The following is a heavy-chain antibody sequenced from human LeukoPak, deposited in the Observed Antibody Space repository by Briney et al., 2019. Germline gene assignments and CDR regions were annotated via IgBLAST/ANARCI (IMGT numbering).Heavy chain of an antibody. V-gene: IGHV3-43*01. J-gene: IGHJ6*03. CDR1: GFTFDKYT. CDR2: ISWDGRSP. D-gene: IGHD3-10*01. CDR3: TKETAFYYSSGSSFYMDI. Sequence: GGSLRLSCAASGFTFDKYTMHWVRHPPGKGLEWVSLISWDGRSPYYSDSVSGRFTISRDNSKNSLYLQMNGLKTEDTALYYCTKETAFYYSSGSSFYMDIWGKGTPVTVSS.